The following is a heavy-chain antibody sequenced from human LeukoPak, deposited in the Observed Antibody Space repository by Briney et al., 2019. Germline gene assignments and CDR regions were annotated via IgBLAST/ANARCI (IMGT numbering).Heavy chain of an antibody. CDR2: MSGSGGST. J-gene: IGHJ4*02. CDR1: GFTFSSYA. CDR3: AKDRRYSSSWYYFDY. D-gene: IGHD6-13*01. V-gene: IGHV3-23*01. Sequence: PGGSLRLSCAASGFTFSSYAMSWVRQAPGKGVEWVSAMSGSGGSTYYADSVKGRFTISRDNSKNTLYLHMNSLRAEDTAVYYCAKDRRYSSSWYYFDYWGQGTLVTVSS.